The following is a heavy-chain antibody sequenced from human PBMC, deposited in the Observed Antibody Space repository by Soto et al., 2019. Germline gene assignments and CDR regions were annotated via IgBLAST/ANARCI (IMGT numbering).Heavy chain of an antibody. V-gene: IGHV4-59*01. CDR1: GGSIISYY. CDR2: ISYNGST. J-gene: IGHJ4*02. D-gene: IGHD3-3*01. Sequence: SETLSLTCIVSGGSIISYYWSWIRQPPGKGLERIGHISYNGSTNYNHSLKSRVTISVDTSKNHFSLKLSSVTAADTAVYYCARSSPRVVSPWDYWGQGTLVTVSS. CDR3: ARSSPRVVSPWDY.